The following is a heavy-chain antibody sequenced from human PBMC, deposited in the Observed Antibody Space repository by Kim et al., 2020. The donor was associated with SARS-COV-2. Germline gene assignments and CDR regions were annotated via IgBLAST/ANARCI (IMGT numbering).Heavy chain of an antibody. CDR1: GGSFSGYY. CDR2: INHSGST. J-gene: IGHJ3*02. CDR3: ARLPATVTTGAFDI. D-gene: IGHD4-17*01. V-gene: IGHV4-34*01. Sequence: SETLSLTCAVYGGSFSGYYWSWIRQPPGKGLEWIGEINHSGSTNYNPSLKSRVTISVDTSKNQFSLKLSSVTAADTAVYYCARLPATVTTGAFDILGQGTMVTVSS.